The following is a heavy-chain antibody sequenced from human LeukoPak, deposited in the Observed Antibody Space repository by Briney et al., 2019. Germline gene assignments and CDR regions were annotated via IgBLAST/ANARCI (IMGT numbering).Heavy chain of an antibody. D-gene: IGHD3-10*01. CDR1: GGSISSYY. CDR3: ARETRARVTMVRGNWFDP. J-gene: IGHJ5*02. V-gene: IGHV4-59*01. CDR2: ICYSGST. Sequence: PSETLSLTCTVSGGSISSYYWSWIRQPPGKGLEWIGYICYSGSTNYNPSLKSRVTISVDTSKNQFSLKLSSVTAADTAVYYCARETRARVTMVRGNWFDPWGQGTLVTVSS.